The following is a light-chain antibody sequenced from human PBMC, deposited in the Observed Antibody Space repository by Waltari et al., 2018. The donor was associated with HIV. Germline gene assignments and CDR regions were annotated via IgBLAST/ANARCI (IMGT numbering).Light chain of an antibody. CDR1: KLGDRF. Sequence: SYDLTQPPSVSVAPGQTATITCSGNKLGDRFAQWFHQKPGLSPILLIFEDTKRPSGIPERFSASTSANTSTLAISGAQPVDEGDYYCQAWDTNTVVFGGGTKLTVL. V-gene: IGLV3-1*01. J-gene: IGLJ2*01. CDR3: QAWDTNTVV. CDR2: EDT.